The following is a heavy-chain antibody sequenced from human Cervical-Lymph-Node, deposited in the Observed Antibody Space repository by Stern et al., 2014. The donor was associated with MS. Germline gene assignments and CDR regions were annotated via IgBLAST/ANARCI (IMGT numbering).Heavy chain of an antibody. D-gene: IGHD4-17*01. CDR3: AREIGRDCGDFGADP. CDR1: GASISSGAFS. Sequence: VQLEESVPGLVKPSQTLSLTCTVSGASISSGAFSWSWIRQPPGKGLEWIGYIIFRGNTYYHTSLKSRLTISVETSNQQFFMHLSSVTAADTAVYYCAREIGRDCGDFGADPWGQGTLVTVSS. J-gene: IGHJ5*02. V-gene: IGHV4-30-4*01. CDR2: IIFRGNT.